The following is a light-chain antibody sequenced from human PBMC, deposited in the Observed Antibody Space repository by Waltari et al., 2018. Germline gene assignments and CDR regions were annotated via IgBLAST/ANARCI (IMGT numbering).Light chain of an antibody. CDR3: QQFNDWPRT. V-gene: IGKV3-15*01. Sequence: EVVMTQSPATLSVSQGERATLSCRASQSISINMVWYQRRAGHAPRLLIYGASMRANDSPARCSGSGSGTEFTLTISSVQSEDAAVYYCQQFNDWPRTFGQGTKVEIK. J-gene: IGKJ1*01. CDR1: QSISIN. CDR2: GAS.